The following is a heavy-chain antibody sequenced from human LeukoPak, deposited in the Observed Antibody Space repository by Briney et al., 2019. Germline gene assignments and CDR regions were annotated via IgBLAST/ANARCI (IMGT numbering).Heavy chain of an antibody. CDR1: GGSISSGGYY. CDR3: ARGVGCSGGSCPLGDWFDP. CDR2: IYYSGST. V-gene: IGHV4-31*11. J-gene: IGHJ5*02. Sequence: SETLSLTCAVSGGSISSGGYYWSWIRQHPGKGLEWIGYIYYSGSTYYNPSLKSRVTISVDTSKNQFSLKLSSVTAADTAVYYCARGVGCSGGSCPLGDWFDPWGQGTLVTVSS. D-gene: IGHD2-15*01.